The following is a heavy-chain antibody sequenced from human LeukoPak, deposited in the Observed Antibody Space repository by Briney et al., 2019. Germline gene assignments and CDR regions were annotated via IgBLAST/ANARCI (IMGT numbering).Heavy chain of an antibody. CDR2: IYHSGST. CDR1: GGSISSGGYS. Sequence: SETLSLTCAVSGGSISSGGYSWSWIRRPPGKGLEWIGYIYHSGSTYYNPSLKSRVTISVDRSKNQFSLKLSSVTAADTAVYYCARRFSTWGGSYYYGMDVWGQGTTVTVSS. V-gene: IGHV4-30-2*01. CDR3: ARRFSTWGGSYYYGMDV. J-gene: IGHJ6*02. D-gene: IGHD2-2*01.